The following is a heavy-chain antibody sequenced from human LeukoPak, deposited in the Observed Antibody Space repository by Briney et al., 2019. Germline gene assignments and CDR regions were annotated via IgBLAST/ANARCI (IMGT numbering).Heavy chain of an antibody. J-gene: IGHJ4*02. CDR1: GFTFSSSA. Sequence: GGSLRLSCAASGFTFSSSAMSWVRQAPGKGLEWVSAISGSGGSTYYADSVRGRFTISRDDSNNALYLQMHSLRAEDTALYYCASGPPFLKYFEYWGQGTLVTVSS. V-gene: IGHV3-23*01. CDR3: ASGPPFLKYFEY. D-gene: IGHD3-3*01. CDR2: ISGSGGST.